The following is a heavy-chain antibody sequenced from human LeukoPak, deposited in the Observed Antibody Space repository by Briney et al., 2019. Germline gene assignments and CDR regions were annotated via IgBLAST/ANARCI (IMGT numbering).Heavy chain of an antibody. Sequence: PSDTLSLTCTVSGASISSSYCSWIRQPPGKRLEWIGYIYYNGNTNSNPSLKSRVTISADTSKNQFSLNLSSVTAADTAVYYCVRGNYDNRGYSNAFDIWGQGAMVTVSS. CDR3: VRGNYDNRGYSNAFDI. D-gene: IGHD3-22*01. J-gene: IGHJ3*02. CDR2: IYYNGNT. CDR1: GASISSSY. V-gene: IGHV4-59*07.